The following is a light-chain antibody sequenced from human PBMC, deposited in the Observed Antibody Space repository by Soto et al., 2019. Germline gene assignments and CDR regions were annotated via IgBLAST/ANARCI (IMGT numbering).Light chain of an antibody. CDR3: AAWDDSLSGRV. Sequence: QSVLTQPPSASGTPGQRVTISCSGRSSNIGTNYVNWYQQVPGTAPKLLIYTNNLRPSGVPDRFSGSKSGTSASLAISGLRSEDEAYYYCAAWDDSLSGRVFGGGTKVTVL. CDR1: SSNIGTNY. J-gene: IGLJ3*02. V-gene: IGLV1-47*02. CDR2: TNN.